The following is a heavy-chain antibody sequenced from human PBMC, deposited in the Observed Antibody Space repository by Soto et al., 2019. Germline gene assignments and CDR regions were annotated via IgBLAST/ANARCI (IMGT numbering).Heavy chain of an antibody. CDR2: ISYDGSNK. V-gene: IGHV3-30-3*01. Sequence: GGSLRLSCAASGFTFSSYAMHWVRQAPGKGLEWVAVISYDGSNKYYADSVKGRFTISRDNSKNTLYLQMNSLRAEDTAVYYCARDRIYAEGYYFDYWGQGTLVTVSS. CDR3: ARDRIYAEGYYFDY. J-gene: IGHJ4*02. CDR1: GFTFSSYA. D-gene: IGHD2-15*01.